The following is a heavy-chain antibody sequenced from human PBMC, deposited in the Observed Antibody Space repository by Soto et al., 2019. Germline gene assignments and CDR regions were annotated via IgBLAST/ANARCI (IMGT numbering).Heavy chain of an antibody. CDR3: AKGGRTGGRSWSVASNFDY. Sequence: GGSLRLSCAASGFTFSSYAMSWVRQAPGKGLEWVSAISGSGGSTYYADSVKGRFTISRDNSKNTLYLQMNSLRAEDTAVYYCAKGGRTGGRSWSVASNFDYWGQGTLVTVSS. J-gene: IGHJ4*02. V-gene: IGHV3-23*01. D-gene: IGHD6-13*01. CDR1: GFTFSSYA. CDR2: ISGSGGST.